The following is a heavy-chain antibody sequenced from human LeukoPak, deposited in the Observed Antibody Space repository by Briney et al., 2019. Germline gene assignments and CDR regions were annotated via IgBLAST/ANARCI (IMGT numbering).Heavy chain of an antibody. J-gene: IGHJ3*02. V-gene: IGHV3-74*01. CDR3: ARDRGAAALDI. CDR1: GFTFSSYW. D-gene: IGHD6-13*01. Sequence: GGSLRLSCAASGFTFSSYWMHWVRQAPGKGLVWVSRIISDGSSRSYADSVKGRFTISRDSAKNTLYLQMNSLRAEDTAVYYCARDRGAAALDIWGHGTMVTVSS. CDR2: IISDGSSR.